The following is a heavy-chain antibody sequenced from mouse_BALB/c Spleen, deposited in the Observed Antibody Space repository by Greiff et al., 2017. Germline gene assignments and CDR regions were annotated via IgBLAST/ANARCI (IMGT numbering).Heavy chain of an antibody. V-gene: IGHV5-6-5*01. CDR2: ISSGGST. D-gene: IGHD1-1*01. J-gene: IGHJ1*01. Sequence: EVKVEESGGGLVKPGGSLKLSCAASGFTFSSYAMSWVRQTPEKRLEWVASISSGGSTYYPDSVKGRFTISRDNARNILYLQMSSLRSEDTAMYYCARGVTTVYFDVWGAGTTVTVSS. CDR1: GFTFSSYA. CDR3: ARGVTTVYFDV.